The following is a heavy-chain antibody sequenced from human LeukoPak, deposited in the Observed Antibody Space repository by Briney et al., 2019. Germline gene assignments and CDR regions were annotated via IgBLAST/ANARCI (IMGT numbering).Heavy chain of an antibody. CDR1: GGTFSSYA. CDR3: ARDRIAARRVGYYYYGMDV. J-gene: IGHJ6*02. D-gene: IGHD6-6*01. V-gene: IGHV1-69*04. Sequence: ASVKVSCKASGGTFSSYAISWVRQAPGQGLEWMGRIIPILGIANYAQKFQGRVTITADKSTSTAYMELSSLRSEGTAVYYCARDRIAARRVGYYYYGMDVWGQGTTVTVSS. CDR2: IIPILGIA.